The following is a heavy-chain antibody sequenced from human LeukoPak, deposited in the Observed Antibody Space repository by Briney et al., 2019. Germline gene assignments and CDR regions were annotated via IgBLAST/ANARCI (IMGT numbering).Heavy chain of an antibody. D-gene: IGHD2-2*01. CDR2: INHSGST. V-gene: IGHV4-34*01. CDR1: GGSFSGYY. Sequence: SETLSLTCAVYGGSFSGYYWSWIRQPPGKGLEWIGEINHSGSTNYNPSLKSRVTISVDTSKNQFSLKLSPVTAADTAVYYCARLNIVVVPAAINPLYYYGMDVWGKGTTVTVSS. J-gene: IGHJ6*04. CDR3: ARLNIVVVPAAINPLYYYGMDV.